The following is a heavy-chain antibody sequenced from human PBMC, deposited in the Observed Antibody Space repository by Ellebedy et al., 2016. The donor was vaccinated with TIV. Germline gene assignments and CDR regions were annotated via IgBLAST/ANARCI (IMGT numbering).Heavy chain of an antibody. CDR2: IYHSGST. Sequence: MPSETLSLTCGVSGGSISSTGYSWSWVRQPPGKGLEWIGYIYHSGSTYYNPSLRSRATISVDRSKNQFFLNLTSVTAADTAVYYCVRAPNPPHYYYGMDVWGQGTTVTVSS. CDR1: GGSISSTGYS. J-gene: IGHJ6*02. D-gene: IGHD2-8*01. CDR3: VRAPNPPHYYYGMDV. V-gene: IGHV4-30-2*01.